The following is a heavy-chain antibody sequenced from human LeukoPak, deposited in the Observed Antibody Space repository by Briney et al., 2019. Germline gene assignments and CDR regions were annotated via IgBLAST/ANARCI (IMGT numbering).Heavy chain of an antibody. CDR3: ARTGLWFGPWNWFDP. Sequence: SETLSLTCAVYGGSFSGYYWSWIRQPPGEGLEWIGEINHSGSTNYNPSLKSRVTISVDTSKNQFSLKLSSVTAADTAVYYCARTGLWFGPWNWFDPWGQGTLVTVSS. V-gene: IGHV4-34*01. J-gene: IGHJ5*02. D-gene: IGHD3-10*01. CDR1: GGSFSGYY. CDR2: INHSGST.